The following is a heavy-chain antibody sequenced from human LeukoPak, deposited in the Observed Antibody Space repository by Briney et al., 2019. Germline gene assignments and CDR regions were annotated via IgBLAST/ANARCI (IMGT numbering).Heavy chain of an antibody. J-gene: IGHJ6*03. D-gene: IGHD2-15*01. V-gene: IGHV1-18*01. CDR3: ARAYSRAYYYYYYMDV. CDR1: GYTFTSYG. Sequence: ASVKVSCKASGYTFTSYGISWVRQAPGQGLEWMGWISAYNGNTNYAQKLQGRVTMTTDTSTSTAYMELRSLRSDDTAVYYCARAYSRAYYYYYYMDVWGKGTTVTVSS. CDR2: ISAYNGNT.